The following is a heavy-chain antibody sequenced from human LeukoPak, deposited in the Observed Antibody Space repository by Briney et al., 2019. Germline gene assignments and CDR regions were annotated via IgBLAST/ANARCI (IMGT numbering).Heavy chain of an antibody. J-gene: IGHJ4*02. V-gene: IGHV1-24*01. Sequence: GASVKVSCKVSGYTLTELSMHWVRQAPGKGLEWMGGFDPEDGETIYAQKFQGRVTITRNTSISTAYMELSRLRSDDTAVYYCASHTAYLENWGQGTLVTVSS. CDR1: GYTLTELS. CDR2: FDPEDGET. CDR3: ASHTAYLEN. D-gene: IGHD5-18*01.